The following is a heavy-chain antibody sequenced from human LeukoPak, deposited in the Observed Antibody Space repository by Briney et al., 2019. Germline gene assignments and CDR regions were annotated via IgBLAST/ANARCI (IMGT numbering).Heavy chain of an antibody. J-gene: IGHJ3*02. Sequence: ASVKVSCKAFGYTLSSYGISWLRQAPGQGLEWIGWISGYNYKTKYAQTFQGRVAMTIDTSTKTVSMELRILRSDDTAVYYCARDHEGSPFWRDAFDTWGQGTMVTVSS. D-gene: IGHD3-3*01. V-gene: IGHV1-18*04. CDR2: ISGYNYKT. CDR3: ARDHEGSPFWRDAFDT. CDR1: GYTLSSYG.